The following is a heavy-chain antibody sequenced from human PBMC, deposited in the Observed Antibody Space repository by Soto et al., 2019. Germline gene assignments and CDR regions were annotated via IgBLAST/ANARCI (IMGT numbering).Heavy chain of an antibody. Sequence: TLSLTCTVSGGSISSSYWSWIRQPPGKGLEWIGYIYYGGTTNYNPSLKSRVTVSVETSKNQYSLNLRSVTAADTAMYYCAREGEYSYGYFDPWGQGIRVTVSS. D-gene: IGHD5-18*01. J-gene: IGHJ5*02. CDR3: AREGEYSYGYFDP. V-gene: IGHV4-59*01. CDR2: IYYGGTT. CDR1: GGSISSSY.